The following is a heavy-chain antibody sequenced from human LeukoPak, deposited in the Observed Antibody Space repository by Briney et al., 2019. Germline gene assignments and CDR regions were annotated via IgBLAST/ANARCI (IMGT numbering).Heavy chain of an antibody. D-gene: IGHD6-13*01. CDR1: GFTLSNYA. V-gene: IGHV3-23*01. Sequence: GGSLRLSCAASGFTLSNYAMSWVRQAPGKGLEWVSSISDSGGSTYYADSVKGRFTISRDNSKNTLYLQMNSLRAEDTAVYFCAKDPLAAADPNWFDPWGQGTLVTVSS. CDR2: ISDSGGST. CDR3: AKDPLAAADPNWFDP. J-gene: IGHJ5*02.